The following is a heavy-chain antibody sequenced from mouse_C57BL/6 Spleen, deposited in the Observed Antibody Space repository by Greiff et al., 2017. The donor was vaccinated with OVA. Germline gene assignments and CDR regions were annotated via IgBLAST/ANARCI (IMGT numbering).Heavy chain of an antibody. V-gene: IGHV1-50*01. CDR1: GYTFTSYW. D-gene: IGHD3-3*01. CDR2: IDPSDSYT. Sequence: QVQLQQPGAELVKPGASVKLSCKASGYTFTSYWMQWVNQRPGQGLEWIGEIDPSDSYTNYNQKFKGKATLTVDTTSSTAYMQLSSLTSEDAAVYYCAKRGTGYAMDYWGQGTSVTVSS. CDR3: AKRGTGYAMDY. J-gene: IGHJ4*01.